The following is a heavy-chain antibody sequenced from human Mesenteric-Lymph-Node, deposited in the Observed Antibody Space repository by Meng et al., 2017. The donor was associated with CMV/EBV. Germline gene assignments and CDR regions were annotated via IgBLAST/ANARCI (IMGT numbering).Heavy chain of an antibody. J-gene: IGHJ4*02. CDR3: ARMKYGSGTYFFDY. V-gene: IGHV4-59*01. Sequence: SETLSLTCAVYGGSFSGYYWSWIRQPPGKGLEWIGYIYYSGSTNYNPSLNIRVTISIDTSKNQFSLKLSSVTAADTAVYYCARMKYGSGTYFFDYWGQGTLVTVSS. D-gene: IGHD3-10*01. CDR2: IYYSGST. CDR1: GGSFSGYY.